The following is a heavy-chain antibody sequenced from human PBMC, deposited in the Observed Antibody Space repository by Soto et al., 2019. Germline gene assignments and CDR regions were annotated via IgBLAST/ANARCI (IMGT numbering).Heavy chain of an antibody. V-gene: IGHV1-69*01. J-gene: IGHJ4*02. Sequence: QVQLVQSGAEVKKPGSSVKVSCKASGGTFSSYAISWVRQAPGQGLEWMGGIIPIFGTANYAQKFQGRVTITADESTSTAYMELSSLRSEDTAVYYCASNNWQAASPPEAYYFDYWGQGTLVTVSS. CDR2: IIPIFGTA. CDR3: ASNNWQAASPPEAYYFDY. CDR1: GGTFSSYA. D-gene: IGHD1-20*01.